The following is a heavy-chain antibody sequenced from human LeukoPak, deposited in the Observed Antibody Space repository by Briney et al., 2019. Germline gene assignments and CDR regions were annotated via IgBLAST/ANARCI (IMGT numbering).Heavy chain of an antibody. CDR1: GFSFRSDG. CDR3: ARDRGFGSGSHTTFDY. CDR2: IKQDGSEK. Sequence: GRSLRLSCGASGFSFRSDGMHWVRQAPGKGLEWVANIKQDGSEKYYVDSVKGRFTISRDNAKNSLSLQMNSLRAEDTAVYYCARDRGFGSGSHTTFDYWGQGTLVTVSS. D-gene: IGHD3-10*01. V-gene: IGHV3-7*01. J-gene: IGHJ4*02.